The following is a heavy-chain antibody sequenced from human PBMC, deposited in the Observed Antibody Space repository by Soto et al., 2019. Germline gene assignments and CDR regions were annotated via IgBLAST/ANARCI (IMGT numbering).Heavy chain of an antibody. CDR3: AREGSRDSSGYYPYYYGMDV. CDR2: ISAYNGNS. Sequence: QVQLVQSGAEAKKPGASVKVSCKASGYTFTSYGISWVRQAPGQGLEWMGWISAYNGNSNYAQKLQGRVTMTTDTSTSTAYMELRSLRSDDTAVYYCAREGSRDSSGYYPYYYGMDVWGQGTTVTVSS. J-gene: IGHJ6*02. D-gene: IGHD3-22*01. V-gene: IGHV1-18*01. CDR1: GYTFTSYG.